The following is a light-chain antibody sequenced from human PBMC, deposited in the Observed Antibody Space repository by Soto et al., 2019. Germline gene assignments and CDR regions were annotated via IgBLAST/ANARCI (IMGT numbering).Light chain of an antibody. CDR1: RTISTY. CDR2: DAS. J-gene: IGKJ1*01. CDR3: QQSYNPPRT. V-gene: IGKV1-39*01. Sequence: DIQMTQSPSSLSASVGDRVTITCRASRTISTYLNWYQQNPGKAPKLLIYDASTLQYGVPSRFSGSGSGTDFTLTINSLQPEDFATYYCQQSYNPPRTFGQGTKVEIK.